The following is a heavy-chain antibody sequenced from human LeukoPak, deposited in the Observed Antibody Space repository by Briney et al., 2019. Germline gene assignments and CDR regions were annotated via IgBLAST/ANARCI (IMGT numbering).Heavy chain of an antibody. CDR1: GFTFSNAW. V-gene: IGHV3-15*01. CDR3: TTDRLAVPAAIDYYYYYMDV. D-gene: IGHD2-2*01. J-gene: IGHJ6*03. Sequence: GGSLRLSCAASGFTFSNAWMSWVRQAPGKGLEWVGRIKSKTDGGTTDYAAPVKGRFTISRGDSKNTLYLQMNSLKTEDTAVYYCTTDRLAVPAAIDYYYYYMDVWGKGTTVTVSS. CDR2: IKSKTDGGTT.